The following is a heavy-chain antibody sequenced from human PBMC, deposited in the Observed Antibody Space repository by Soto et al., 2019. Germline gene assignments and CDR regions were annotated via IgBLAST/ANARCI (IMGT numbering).Heavy chain of an antibody. CDR3: ARGDRGGSGSPASYYYSGLDV. CDR1: GFTFNSYA. J-gene: IGHJ6*02. Sequence: DVHVLESGGDLVQPGGSLRLSCAASGFTFNSYAMSWVRQAPGKGLEWVSSVSAGGDMTYYSDSVKGRFTISRDNSNNALFLQMNSLRIEDTALYYCARGDRGGSGSPASYYYSGLDVWGQWTTVTVS. V-gene: IGHV3-23*01. D-gene: IGHD3-10*01. CDR2: VSAGGDMT.